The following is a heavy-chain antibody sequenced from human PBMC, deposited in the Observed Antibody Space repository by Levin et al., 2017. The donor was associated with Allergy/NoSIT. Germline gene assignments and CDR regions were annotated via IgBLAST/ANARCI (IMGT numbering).Heavy chain of an antibody. CDR1: GFTFTNYA. J-gene: IGHJ4*02. Sequence: GESLKISCAASGFTFTNYAINWVRQAPGKGLEWVSTISGPADRTYYADSVKGRFTISRDNSKNTVNLQMNSLRVEDTAVYYCTREAVSSSNGWYAGVWGQGTLVTVSS. CDR2: ISGPADRT. CDR3: TREAVSSSNGWYAGV. V-gene: IGHV3-23*01. D-gene: IGHD6-19*01.